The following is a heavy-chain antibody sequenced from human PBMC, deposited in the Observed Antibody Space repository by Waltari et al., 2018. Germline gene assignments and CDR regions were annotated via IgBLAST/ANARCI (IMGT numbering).Heavy chain of an antibody. D-gene: IGHD4-17*01. V-gene: IGHV5-10-1*03. CDR1: GYNFTNDW. J-gene: IGHJ4*02. CDR3: ARHVIGEDY. CDR2: IDPTDSYT. Sequence: EVQLVQSGAEMKKPGESLRIPCRGSGYNFTNDWISWVRQMPGKGLEWMGRIDPTDSYTEYSPSLQGHVTISTDKSISTAYLQWGSLKPSDTAMYYCARHVIGEDYWGQGTLVTVSS.